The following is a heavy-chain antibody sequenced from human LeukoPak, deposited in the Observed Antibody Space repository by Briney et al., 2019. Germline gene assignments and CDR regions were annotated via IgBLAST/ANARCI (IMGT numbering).Heavy chain of an antibody. D-gene: IGHD5-18*01. CDR3: ARDHGYANWFDP. V-gene: IGHV4-39*07. CDR1: GGSIRSWNDY. J-gene: IGHJ5*02. Sequence: SETLSLTCTVSGGSIRSWNDYWGWIRQPPGKGLEYIGSIHYTGTTYYKSSLKSRVTISVDTSKNQFSLKLNSVTAADTAVYYCARDHGYANWFDPWGQGTLVTVSS. CDR2: IHYTGTT.